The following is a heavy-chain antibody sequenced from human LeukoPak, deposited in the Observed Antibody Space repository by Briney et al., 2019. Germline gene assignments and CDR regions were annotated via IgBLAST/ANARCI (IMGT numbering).Heavy chain of an antibody. CDR2: ISSDESNK. D-gene: IGHD3-10*01. V-gene: IGHV3-30*04. CDR1: GFTFNSYA. CDR3: ARDFYGSGSYYRRLVNYYYYYMDV. J-gene: IGHJ6*03. Sequence: GGSLRLSCAASGFTFNSYAMHWVRQAPGKGLEWVAVISSDESNKYYADSVKGRFTISRDNSKNTLYLQMNSLRAEDTAVYYCARDFYGSGSYYRRLVNYYYYYMDVWGKGTTVTISS.